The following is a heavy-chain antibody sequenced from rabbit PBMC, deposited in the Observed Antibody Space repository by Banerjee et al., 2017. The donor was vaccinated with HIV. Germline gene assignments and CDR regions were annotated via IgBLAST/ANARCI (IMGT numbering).Heavy chain of an antibody. J-gene: IGHJ4*01. V-gene: IGHV1S40*01. D-gene: IGHD6-1*01. CDR2: IYAGSSGTT. CDR3: ARYVDVTYWSYDF. CDR1: GFSFNSNYY. Sequence: QSLEESGGDLVKPGASLTLTCTASGFSFNSNYYICWVRQAPGKGLEWIACIYAGSSGTTYYASWAKGRFTISKTSSTTVTLQMTSLTAADTATYFCARYVDVTYWSYDFWGPGTLVTVS.